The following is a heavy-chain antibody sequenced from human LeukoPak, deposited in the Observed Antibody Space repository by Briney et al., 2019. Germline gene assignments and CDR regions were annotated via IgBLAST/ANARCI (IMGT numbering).Heavy chain of an antibody. CDR3: TPDPNGDYVGAFDS. CDR1: GFSFSNFA. V-gene: IGHV3-23*01. J-gene: IGHJ5*01. CDR2: INGGHYPT. Sequence: GGSLRLSCVASGFSFSNFAMTWVRQAPGKGLEWVSSINGGHYPTYNTDSVKGRFTISRDNSKNTLYLQINSLRADDTAVYYCTPDPNGDYVGAFDSWGQGTLVTVSS. D-gene: IGHD4-17*01.